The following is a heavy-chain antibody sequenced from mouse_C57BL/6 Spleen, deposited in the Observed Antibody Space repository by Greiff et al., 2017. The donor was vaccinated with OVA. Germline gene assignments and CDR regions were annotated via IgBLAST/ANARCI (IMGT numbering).Heavy chain of an antibody. J-gene: IGHJ4*01. Sequence: QVHVKQPGAELVRPGTSVKLSCKASGYTFTSYWMHWVKQRPGQGLEWIGVIDPSDSYTNYNQKFKGKATLTVDTSSSTAYMQLSSLTSEDSAVYYCARRTVDAMDYWGQGTSVTVSS. CDR3: ARRTVDAMDY. CDR2: IDPSDSYT. D-gene: IGHD1-1*01. CDR1: GYTFTSYW. V-gene: IGHV1-59*01.